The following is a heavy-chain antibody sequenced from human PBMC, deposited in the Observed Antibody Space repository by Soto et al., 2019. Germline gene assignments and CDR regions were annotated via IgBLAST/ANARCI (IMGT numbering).Heavy chain of an antibody. D-gene: IGHD4-17*01. CDR3: ARDRVTTVTTGKLTRVSYFDY. CDR2: IYYSGST. Sequence: QVQLQESGPGLVKPSQTLSLTCTVSGGSISSGGYYWSWIRQHPGKGLEWIGYIYYSGSTYYNPSLTSRVTISVDTSKNQFSLKLRSVTAADTAVYYCARDRVTTVTTGKLTRVSYFDYWGQGTLVTVSS. CDR1: GGSISSGGYY. J-gene: IGHJ4*02. V-gene: IGHV4-31*03.